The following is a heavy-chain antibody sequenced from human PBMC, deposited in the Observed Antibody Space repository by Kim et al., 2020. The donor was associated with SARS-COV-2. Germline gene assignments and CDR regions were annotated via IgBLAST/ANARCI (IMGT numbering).Heavy chain of an antibody. Sequence: SETLSLTCTVSGGSVSSGSYYWSWIRQPPGKGLEWIGYIYYSGSTNYNPSLKSRVTISVDTSKNQFSLKLSSVTAADTAVYYCARDRGYSGSWFDYWGQGTLVTVSS. D-gene: IGHD5-12*01. CDR2: IYYSGST. J-gene: IGHJ4*02. V-gene: IGHV4-61*01. CDR3: ARDRGYSGSWFDY. CDR1: GGSVSSGSYY.